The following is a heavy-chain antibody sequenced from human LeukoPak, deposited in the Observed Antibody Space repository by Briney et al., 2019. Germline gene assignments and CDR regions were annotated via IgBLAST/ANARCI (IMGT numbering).Heavy chain of an antibody. Sequence: SETLSLTCTVSGGSISSSSYYWSWIRQPAGKGLEWIGRIYTSGSTNYNPSLKSRVTVSVDTSKNQFSLKLSSVTAADTAVYYCARDILTSYSSGWYRWFDPWGQGTLVSVSS. J-gene: IGHJ5*02. V-gene: IGHV4-61*02. CDR2: IYTSGST. CDR3: ARDILTSYSSGWYRWFDP. D-gene: IGHD6-19*01. CDR1: GGSISSSSYY.